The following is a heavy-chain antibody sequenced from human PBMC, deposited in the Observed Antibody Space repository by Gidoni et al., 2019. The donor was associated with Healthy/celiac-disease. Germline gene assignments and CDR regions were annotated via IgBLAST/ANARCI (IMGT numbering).Heavy chain of an antibody. Sequence: QVQLVQSGAEVKKPGSSVKVSFKASGRTFSSYAISWVRQAPGQGLEWMGEIIPIFVTANYAQKFQGRVTITADESTSTAYMELSSLRSEDTAVYYCASAASPGLEFNWGQGTLVTVSS. D-gene: IGHD3-10*01. CDR3: ASAASPGLEFN. CDR2: IIPIFVTA. V-gene: IGHV1-69*01. J-gene: IGHJ4*02. CDR1: GRTFSSYA.